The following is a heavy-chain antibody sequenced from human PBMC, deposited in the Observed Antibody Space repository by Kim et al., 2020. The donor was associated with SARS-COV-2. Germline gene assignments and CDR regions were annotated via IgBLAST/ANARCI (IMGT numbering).Heavy chain of an antibody. Sequence: SETLSLTCTVSGDSISSGMYYWSWIRQSAGKGLEWIGRIYTSGSTNYNPSLKSRVTISVDTSKNQFSLRLTSVTAADSAVYYCAREVPAAIVRGYYYGMDVWGQGTRVTVSS. V-gene: IGHV4-61*02. CDR1: GDSISSGMYY. J-gene: IGHJ6*02. CDR2: IYTSGST. D-gene: IGHD2-2*02. CDR3: AREVPAAIVRGYYYGMDV.